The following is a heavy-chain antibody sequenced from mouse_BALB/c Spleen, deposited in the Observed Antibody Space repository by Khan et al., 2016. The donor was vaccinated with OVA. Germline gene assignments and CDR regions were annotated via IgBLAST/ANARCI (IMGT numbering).Heavy chain of an antibody. J-gene: IGHJ3*01. Sequence: QVQLQQSGAELARPGASVKLSCKASGYTFTDYYINWVKQRTGQGLEWIGEIYPGSGNTYYNEKFKDKATLTADKSSSTAFMQLNSLTYEDSSVYFCARSGIGSFAYWGQGTLVTVSA. CDR2: IYPGSGNT. D-gene: IGHD2-2*01. CDR1: GYTFTDYY. V-gene: IGHV1-77*01. CDR3: ARSGIGSFAY.